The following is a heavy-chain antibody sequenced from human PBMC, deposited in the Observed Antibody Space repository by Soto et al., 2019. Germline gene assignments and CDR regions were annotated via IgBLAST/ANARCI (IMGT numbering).Heavy chain of an antibody. J-gene: IGHJ4*02. V-gene: IGHV3-33*01. CDR3: TRDPYGGSRYYFDS. D-gene: IGHD1-26*01. Sequence: QVQLVESGGGVVQPGKSLRLSCAASGFSFSNYAMHWVRQAPGKGLEWVAVIWYDGSNKYYADSVKGRFTISKDNSPTTVYLQMNSLRAEDTAVYYCTRDPYGGSRYYFDSWGQGTLVTVSS. CDR2: IWYDGSNK. CDR1: GFSFSNYA.